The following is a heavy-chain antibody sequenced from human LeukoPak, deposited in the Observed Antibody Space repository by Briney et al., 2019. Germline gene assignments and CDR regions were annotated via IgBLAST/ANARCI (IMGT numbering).Heavy chain of an antibody. CDR3: ARHSQWGVIPWAFHI. J-gene: IGHJ3*02. CDR1: DFSISSDYY. Sequence: SETLSLTCAVSDFSISSDYYWGWIRPPPGKGLGWIGTIFHSGSTYYNPSLKSRVTISVDTSKNRFSLKLNSVTAADTAVYYCARHSQWGVIPWAFHIWGQGTMVTVSS. D-gene: IGHD3-16*02. V-gene: IGHV4-38-2*01. CDR2: IFHSGST.